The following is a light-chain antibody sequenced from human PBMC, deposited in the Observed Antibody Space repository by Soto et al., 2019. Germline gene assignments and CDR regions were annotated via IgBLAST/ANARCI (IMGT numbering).Light chain of an antibody. CDR2: DAS. Sequence: ENELRQSRGTMCLEKGERAALCCRGSKIFRRYLAWYQQNPGQPPRLLIYDASSRATGVPDRFSGSGSGTDFTLTISRLEPEDFAVYYCQHCQPSGASPPLTFRGGTKVDI. CDR1: KIFRRY. V-gene: IGKV3-20*01. J-gene: IGKJ4*01. CDR3: QHCQPSGASPPLT.